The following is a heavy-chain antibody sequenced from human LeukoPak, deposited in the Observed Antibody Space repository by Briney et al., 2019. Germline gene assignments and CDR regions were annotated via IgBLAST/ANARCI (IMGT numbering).Heavy chain of an antibody. CDR1: GFTFDDYA. Sequence: AGGSLRLSCAASGFTFDDYAMHWVRQAPGKGLEWVSGISWNSGSIGYADSVKGRFTISRDNAKNSLYLQMNSLRAEDTALYYCAKDLGFGELWGIDYWGQGTLVTVSS. D-gene: IGHD3-10*01. CDR2: ISWNSGSI. J-gene: IGHJ4*02. CDR3: AKDLGFGELWGIDY. V-gene: IGHV3-9*01.